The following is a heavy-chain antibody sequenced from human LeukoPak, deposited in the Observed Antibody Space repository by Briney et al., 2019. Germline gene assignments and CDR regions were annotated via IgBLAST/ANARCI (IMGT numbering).Heavy chain of an antibody. CDR2: ISYDGSNK. CDR3: ARDLSRIAAAGPYYYYYGMDV. D-gene: IGHD6-13*01. J-gene: IGHJ6*02. Sequence: GGSLRLSCAASGFTFSSYAMHWVRQAPGKGLEWVAVISYDGSNKYYADSVKGRFTISRDNSKNTLYLQMNSLRAEDTAVYYCARDLSRIAAAGPYYYYYGMDVWGQGTTVTVFS. V-gene: IGHV3-30*04. CDR1: GFTFSSYA.